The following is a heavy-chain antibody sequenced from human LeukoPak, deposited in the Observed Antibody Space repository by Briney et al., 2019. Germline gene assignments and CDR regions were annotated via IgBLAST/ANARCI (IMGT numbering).Heavy chain of an antibody. V-gene: IGHV4-34*01. CDR1: GGSFSGYY. Sequence: SETLSLTCAVYGGSFSGYYWSWIRQPPGKGLEWIGEINHSGSTNYNPSLKSRVTISVDTSKNQFSLKLSSVTAADTAVYYCARVVPAGEFDYWGQGTLVTVSS. CDR3: ARVVPAGEFDY. CDR2: INHSGST. J-gene: IGHJ4*02.